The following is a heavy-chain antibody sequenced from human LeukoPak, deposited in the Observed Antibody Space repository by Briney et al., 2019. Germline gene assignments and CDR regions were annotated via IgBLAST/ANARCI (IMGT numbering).Heavy chain of an antibody. CDR1: GFTFSSYG. CDR2: ISYDGSNK. J-gene: IGHJ6*02. CDR3: AKDHSAYYYGMDV. V-gene: IGHV3-30*18. D-gene: IGHD1-26*01. Sequence: GRSLRLSCAASGFTFSSYGMHWVRQAPGKGLEWVAVISYDGSNKYYADSVKGRFTISRDNSKNTLYLQMNSLRAEDTAVYYCAKDHSAYYYGMDVWGQGTTVTVSS.